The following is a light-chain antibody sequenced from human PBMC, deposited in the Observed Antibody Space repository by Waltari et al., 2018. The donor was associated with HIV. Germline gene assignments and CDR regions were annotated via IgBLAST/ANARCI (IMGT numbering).Light chain of an antibody. V-gene: IGKV3D-15*01. CDR3: QQYNNWPPLT. Sequence: EIVMMQSPATLSVSPGERATLSCRASQGVSSNLAWYQQKPGQAPRRLIYGASTRATGIPARFSGSGSGTEFTLTISSLQSEDFAVYYCQQYNNWPPLTFGGGTKVEIK. CDR1: QGVSSN. J-gene: IGKJ4*01. CDR2: GAS.